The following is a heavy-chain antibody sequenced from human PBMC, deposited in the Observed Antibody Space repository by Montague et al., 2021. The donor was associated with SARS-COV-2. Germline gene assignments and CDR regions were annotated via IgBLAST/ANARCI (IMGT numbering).Heavy chain of an antibody. CDR1: GASISRGGYY. V-gene: IGHV4-31*03. CDR2: IYSSGST. Sequence: TLSLTCTVSGASISRGGYYWSWIRQHPGKGLEWIGYIYSSGSTYYNPSLNSRVTISVDTSKNQFSLKLSSVSAADTAVYYCARVLGGYCGGGSCYRGWYFDLWGRGTLVTVSS. CDR3: ARVLGGYCGGGSCYRGWYFDL. D-gene: IGHD2-15*01. J-gene: IGHJ2*01.